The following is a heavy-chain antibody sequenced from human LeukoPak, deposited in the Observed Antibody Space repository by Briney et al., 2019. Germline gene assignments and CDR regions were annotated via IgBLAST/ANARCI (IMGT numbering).Heavy chain of an antibody. D-gene: IGHD2-8*01. J-gene: IGHJ4*02. CDR1: GDSINSGGYS. Sequence: KTSETLSLTCAVSGDSINSGGYSWSWIRQPPGKGLEWIGYIYHTGSNFYNLSLKGRATISEDRSKNQFSLKLTSVTAADTAVYLCAKGIGRGGGGYCTSDSCYLDSWGQGTLVTVSS. CDR3: AKGIGRGGGGYCTSDSCYLDS. V-gene: IGHV4-30-2*01. CDR2: IYHTGSN.